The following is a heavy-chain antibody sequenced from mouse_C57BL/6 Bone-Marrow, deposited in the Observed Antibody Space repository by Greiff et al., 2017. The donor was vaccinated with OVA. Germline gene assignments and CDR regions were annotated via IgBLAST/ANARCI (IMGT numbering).Heavy chain of an antibody. J-gene: IGHJ3*01. CDR1: GYTFTSYW. CDR2: INPSSGYT. D-gene: IGHD1-1*01. Sequence: VQRVESGAELAKPGASVKLSCKASGYTFTSYWMHWVKQRPGQGLEWIGYINPSSGYTKYNQKFKDKATLTADKSSSTAYMQLSSLTYEDSAVYYCARIHYGSSSWFAYWGQGTLVTVSA. CDR3: ARIHYGSSSWFAY. V-gene: IGHV1-7*01.